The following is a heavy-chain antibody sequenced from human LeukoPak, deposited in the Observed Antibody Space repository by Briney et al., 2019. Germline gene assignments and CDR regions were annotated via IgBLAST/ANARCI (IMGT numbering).Heavy chain of an antibody. CDR1: GYSIAATSYY. Sequence: SETLSLTCSVSGYSIAATSYYWAWIRQPPGKVLEWIGCMYYSGDANYDPSLQSRVTMSVDTSKNQFSRSLSSVTAADPAVYYCARHIRYTYAPKWFHPWGQGTLVTVSS. J-gene: IGHJ5*02. CDR2: MYYSGDA. V-gene: IGHV4-39*01. CDR3: ARHIRYTYAPKWFHP. D-gene: IGHD5-12*01.